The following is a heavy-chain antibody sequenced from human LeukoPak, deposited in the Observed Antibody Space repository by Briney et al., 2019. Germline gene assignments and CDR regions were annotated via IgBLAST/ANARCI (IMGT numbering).Heavy chain of an antibody. Sequence: GGSLRLSCAASGFTFSSYGMHWVRQAPGKGLEWVAVISYDGSNKYYADSVKGRFTISRDNSKNTLYLQMNSLTGDDTAVYYCAQKSLYSSGWYFDSWGQGTLVTVSS. CDR3: AQKSLYSSGWYFDS. D-gene: IGHD6-19*01. CDR1: GFTFSSYG. CDR2: ISYDGSNK. V-gene: IGHV3-30*03. J-gene: IGHJ4*02.